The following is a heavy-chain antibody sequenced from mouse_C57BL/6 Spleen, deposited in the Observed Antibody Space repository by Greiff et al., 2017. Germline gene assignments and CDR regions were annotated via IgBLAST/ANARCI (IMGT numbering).Heavy chain of an antibody. CDR2: IYPGDGDT. V-gene: IGHV1-82*01. CDR3: SRCFRITTVVGSDY. CDR1: GYAFSSSW. D-gene: IGHD1-1*01. J-gene: IGHJ2*01. Sequence: QVQLQQSGPELVKPGASVKISCKASGYAFSSSWMNWVKQRPGKGLEWIGRIYPGDGDTNYNGKFKGKATLTADKSSRTASMQLRSLTSEDSAVYFLSRCFRITTVVGSDYWGQGTTLTVSA.